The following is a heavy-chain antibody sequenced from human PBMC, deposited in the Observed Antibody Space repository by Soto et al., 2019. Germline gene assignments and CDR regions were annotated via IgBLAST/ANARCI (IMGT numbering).Heavy chain of an antibody. D-gene: IGHD2-21*01. Sequence: QERLVQSGAEAKRPGSSVKLSCKASGYTFRDYSINWVRQAPGQAPEWMGGIIPAFQTPNYAQSFQGRLTIAADESTSTVYMELTNLSSEDTAVYYCARRDSGVFYRFFDSWGQGTLVTVSS. CDR1: GYTFRDYS. J-gene: IGHJ4*02. CDR3: ARRDSGVFYRFFDS. V-gene: IGHV1-69*01. CDR2: IIPAFQTP.